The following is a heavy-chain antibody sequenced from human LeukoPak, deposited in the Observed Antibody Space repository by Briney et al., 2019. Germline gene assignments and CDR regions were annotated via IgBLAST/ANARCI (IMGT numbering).Heavy chain of an antibody. CDR1: GFTFSDYY. CDR2: ISSSSSCT. Sequence: PGGSLRLSCAASGFTFSDYYMSWIRQAPGKGLEWVSYISSSSSCTNYADSVRGRFTISRDNAKNSLYLQMNSLRAEDTAVYYCARDPTQRLQTDYWGQGTLVTVSS. V-gene: IGHV3-11*06. D-gene: IGHD5-18*01. CDR3: ARDPTQRLQTDY. J-gene: IGHJ4*02.